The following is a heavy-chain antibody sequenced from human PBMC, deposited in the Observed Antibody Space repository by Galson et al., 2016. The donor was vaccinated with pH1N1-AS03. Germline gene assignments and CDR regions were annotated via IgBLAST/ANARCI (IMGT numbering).Heavy chain of an antibody. CDR1: GGSITINY. Sequence: SETLSLTCTVSGGSITINYWIWIRQPPGKGLEWIGYISYSGFTNYNPSLKSRVTISVDTSKNQFSLKLSSVTAADTAVYFCARLYDVWGGYPSFDYWGQGTLGTVSS. CDR3: ARLYDVWGGYPSFDY. J-gene: IGHJ4*02. CDR2: ISYSGFT. D-gene: IGHD3-3*01. V-gene: IGHV4-59*01.